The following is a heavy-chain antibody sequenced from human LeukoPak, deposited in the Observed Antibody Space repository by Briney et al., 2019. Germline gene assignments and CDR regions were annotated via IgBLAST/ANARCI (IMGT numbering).Heavy chain of an antibody. J-gene: IGHJ4*02. V-gene: IGHV4-59*01. CDR3: ARLFSSWPFDY. CDR1: GGSISSYY. CDR2: IYYSGIT. Sequence: SETLSLTCTVSGGSISSYYWSWIRQPPGKGLEWIAYIYYSGITSYNPSLKSRVTISVNTSKNQFSLRLSSVTAADTAVYYCARLFSSWPFDYWGQGTLVTVSS. D-gene: IGHD6-13*01.